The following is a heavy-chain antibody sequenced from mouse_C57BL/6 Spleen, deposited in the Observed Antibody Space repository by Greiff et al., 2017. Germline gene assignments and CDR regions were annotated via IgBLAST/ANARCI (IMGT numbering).Heavy chain of an antibody. J-gene: IGHJ3*01. CDR3: ARERNYDYDAPVAY. D-gene: IGHD2-4*01. CDR2: IYPRSGNT. Sequence: VQLQQSGAELARPGASVKLSCKASGYTFTSYGISWVKQRTGQGLEWIGEIYPRSGNTYYNEKFKGKATLTADKSSSTAYMQLSSLTSEDSAVYFCARERNYDYDAPVAYWGQGTLVTVSA. V-gene: IGHV1-81*01. CDR1: GYTFTSYG.